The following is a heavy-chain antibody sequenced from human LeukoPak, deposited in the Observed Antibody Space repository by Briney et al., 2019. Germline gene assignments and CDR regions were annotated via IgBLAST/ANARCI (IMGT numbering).Heavy chain of an antibody. D-gene: IGHD3-9*01. CDR1: GFTFSSYG. V-gene: IGHV3-30*18. CDR2: ISYDGSNK. Sequence: PGGSLRLSCAASGFTFSSYGMHWVRQAPGKGLEWVAVISYDGSNKYYADSVKGRFTISRDNSKSTLYLQMNSLRAEDTAVYYCAKGDYCDILTGRFYYYYYYGMDVWGQGTTVTVSS. J-gene: IGHJ6*02. CDR3: AKGDYCDILTGRFYYYYYYGMDV.